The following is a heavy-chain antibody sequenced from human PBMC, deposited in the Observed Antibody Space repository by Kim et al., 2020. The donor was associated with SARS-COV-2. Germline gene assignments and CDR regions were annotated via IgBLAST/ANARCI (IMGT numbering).Heavy chain of an antibody. V-gene: IGHV5-51*01. J-gene: IGHJ6*02. CDR3: ARPGPYAMDV. CDR1: GYTFTNYW. CDR2: IYPGDSDT. Sequence: GESLKISCKGSGYTFTNYWIAWVRQMPGKGLEWMGVIYPGDSDTRYSPSFQGQVTISADKSISTAYLQWSSLKASDTAMYYCARPGPYAMDVWGQGTTVTVSS.